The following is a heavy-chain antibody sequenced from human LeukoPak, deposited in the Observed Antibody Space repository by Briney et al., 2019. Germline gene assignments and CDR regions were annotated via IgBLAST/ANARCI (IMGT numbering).Heavy chain of an antibody. CDR2: ITGSGGRA. D-gene: IGHD2-2*01. J-gene: IGHJ4*02. V-gene: IGHV3-23*01. Sequence: GRSLRPSCAASGFTLNTYAMSWVRQAPGNGLEWVSAITGSGGRAYYADSGKGRFTISRDNSKNTLYLQMNSLRAEDTAVYYCAKDSFCSSTSCSDFDYWGQGTLVTVSS. CDR3: AKDSFCSSTSCSDFDY. CDR1: GFTLNTYA.